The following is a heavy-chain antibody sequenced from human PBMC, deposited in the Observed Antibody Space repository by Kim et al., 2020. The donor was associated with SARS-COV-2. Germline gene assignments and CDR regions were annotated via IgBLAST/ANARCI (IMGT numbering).Heavy chain of an antibody. D-gene: IGHD3-9*01. J-gene: IGHJ5*02. CDR1: GYTFTSYA. V-gene: IGHV7-4-1*02. Sequence: ASVKVSCKASGYTFTSYAMNWVRQAPGQGLEWMGWINTNTGNPTYAQGFTGRFVFSLDTSVSTAYLQISSLKAEDTAVYYCARGWYYDILTGYWGDNWFDPWGQGTLVTVSS. CDR3: ARGWYYDILTGYWGDNWFDP. CDR2: INTNTGNP.